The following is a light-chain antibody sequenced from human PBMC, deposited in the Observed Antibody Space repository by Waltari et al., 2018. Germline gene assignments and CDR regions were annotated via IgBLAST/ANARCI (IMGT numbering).Light chain of an antibody. V-gene: IGLV2-11*01. CDR3: CSYAGSSVL. J-gene: IGLJ2*01. CDR1: SSDVGGSDS. CDR2: DVT. Sequence: QSALTQPRSVSGPPGQSVTISCTGTSSDVGGSDSVSWYQPHPGKAPKLMIYDVTKRPPGVPDRCSGSKSGNTASLTISGLQVEDEADYYCCSYAGSSVLFGGGTKLTVL.